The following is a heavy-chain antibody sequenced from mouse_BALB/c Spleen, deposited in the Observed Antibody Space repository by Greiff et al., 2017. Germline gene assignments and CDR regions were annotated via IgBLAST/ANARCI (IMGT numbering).Heavy chain of an antibody. CDR1: GFSLTSYG. V-gene: IGHV2-9*02. Sequence: VQGVESGPGLVAPSQSLSITCTVSGFSLTSYGVHWVRQPPGKGLEWLGVIWAGGSTNYNSALMSRLSISKDNSKSQVFLKMNSLQTDDTAMYYCARDPPGYYAMDYWGQGTSVTVSS. J-gene: IGHJ4*01. CDR2: IWAGGST. CDR3: ARDPPGYYAMDY.